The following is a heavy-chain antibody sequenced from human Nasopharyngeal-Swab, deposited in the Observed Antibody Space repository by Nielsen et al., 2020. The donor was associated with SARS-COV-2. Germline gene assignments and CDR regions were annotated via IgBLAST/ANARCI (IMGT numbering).Heavy chain of an antibody. CDR3: TRDLAVPDTAMNIHLGY. J-gene: IGHJ4*02. Sequence: WIRQHPGKGLEWVAVISYDGSNKYYADSVKGRFTIFRDNSKNTLYLQMSSLRAEDTAVYYCTRDLAVPDTAMNIHLGYWGQGALVTVSS. D-gene: IGHD5-18*01. V-gene: IGHV3-30-3*01. CDR2: ISYDGSNK.